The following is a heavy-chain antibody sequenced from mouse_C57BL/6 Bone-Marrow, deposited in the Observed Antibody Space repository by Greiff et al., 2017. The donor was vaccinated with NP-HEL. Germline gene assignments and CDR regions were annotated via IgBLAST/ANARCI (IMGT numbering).Heavy chain of an antibody. Sequence: EVKVVESGAELVRPGASVKLSCTASGFNIKDYYMHWVKQRPEQGLEWIGRIDPEDGDTEYAPKFQGKATMTADTSSNTAYLQLSSLTSEDTAVYYCTPNGFFYAMDYWGQGTSVTVSS. CDR3: TPNGFFYAMDY. CDR1: GFNIKDYY. V-gene: IGHV14-1*01. CDR2: IDPEDGDT. J-gene: IGHJ4*01.